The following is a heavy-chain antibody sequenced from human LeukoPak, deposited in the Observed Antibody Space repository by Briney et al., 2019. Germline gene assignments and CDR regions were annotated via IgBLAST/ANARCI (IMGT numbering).Heavy chain of an antibody. CDR1: GFSFSSYA. Sequence: GGSLRLSCAASGFSFSSYAMSWVRQAPGKGLEWVSAISGSGGSPYYADSVKGRFTISSDNSKNTLFLQMNSLRAEDTAVYYCAKDLYNWNPNSDGFDIWGQGTMVTVSS. V-gene: IGHV3-23*01. CDR2: ISGSGGSP. J-gene: IGHJ3*02. D-gene: IGHD1-20*01. CDR3: AKDLYNWNPNSDGFDI.